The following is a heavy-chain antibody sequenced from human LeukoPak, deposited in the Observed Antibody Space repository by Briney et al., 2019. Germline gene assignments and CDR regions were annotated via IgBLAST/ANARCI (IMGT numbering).Heavy chain of an antibody. CDR2: ISVDGGST. J-gene: IGHJ4*02. V-gene: IGHV3-43*02. CDR1: GFTFDDYA. D-gene: IGHD3-10*01. Sequence: GGSLRLSCAASGFTFDDYAMHWVRQAPGKGLEWVSLISVDGGSTYYADSVKGRFTISRDNSKNSLYLQMNSLRTEDTALYYCAKDMGSPLWFGELPDDYWGQGTLVTVSS. CDR3: AKDMGSPLWFGELPDDY.